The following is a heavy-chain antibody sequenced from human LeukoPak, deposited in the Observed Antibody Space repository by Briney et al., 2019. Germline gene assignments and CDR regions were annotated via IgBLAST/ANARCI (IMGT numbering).Heavy chain of an antibody. CDR1: GYTFTSYA. D-gene: IGHD5-12*01. CDR2: INAGNGNT. CDR3: ARGGATTYSGDY. Sequence: ASVKVSCKASGYTFTSYAMHWVRQAPGQRLEWMGWINAGNGNTKYSQKFQGRVTITRDTSASTAYMELSSQRSEDTAVYYCARGGATTYSGDYWGQGTLVTVSS. J-gene: IGHJ4*02. V-gene: IGHV1-3*01.